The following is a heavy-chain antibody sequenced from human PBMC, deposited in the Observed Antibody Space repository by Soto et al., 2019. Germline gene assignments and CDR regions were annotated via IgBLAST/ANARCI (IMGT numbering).Heavy chain of an antibody. CDR3: ARHVDTSLAPRMDV. CDR1: GFTFSSYA. D-gene: IGHD5-18*01. Sequence: GGSLRLSCAASGFTFSSYAMSWVRQAPGKGLEWVSAISGSGASTYYADSVKGRFTISRDNSKITLYLQMNSLRAEDTAVYYCARHVDTSLAPRMDVWGQGTTVTVSS. J-gene: IGHJ6*02. V-gene: IGHV3-23*01. CDR2: ISGSGAST.